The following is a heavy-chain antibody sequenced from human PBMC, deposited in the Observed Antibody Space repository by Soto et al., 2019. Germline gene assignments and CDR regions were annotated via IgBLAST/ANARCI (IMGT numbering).Heavy chain of an antibody. Sequence: KSSETLSLTCTVSGGSISGNYWSWIRQPPGKGLEWIGYIYYSGTTNYHPSLKSRVTSSVDTSKNQFSLKLSSVTAADTAVYYCARYGPAISQVYYALDVWGQGTTVTVSS. D-gene: IGHD3-10*01. CDR3: ARYGPAISQVYYALDV. J-gene: IGHJ6*02. CDR2: IYYSGTT. CDR1: GGSISGNY. V-gene: IGHV4-59*01.